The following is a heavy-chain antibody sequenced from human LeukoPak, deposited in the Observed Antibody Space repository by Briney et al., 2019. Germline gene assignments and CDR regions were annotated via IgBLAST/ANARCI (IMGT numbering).Heavy chain of an antibody. V-gene: IGHV1-8*01. D-gene: IGHD3-16*01. CDR1: GYTFTSYD. J-gene: IGHJ6*03. Sequence: ASVKVSCKASGYTFTSYDINWVRQATGQGLEWMGWMDPNSGNTGYAQKFQGRVTMTRNTSISTAYMELSSLRSEDTAVYYCARGLGLELRLGYYYYYMDVWGKGTTVTVSS. CDR3: ARGLGLELRLGYYYYYMDV. CDR2: MDPNSGNT.